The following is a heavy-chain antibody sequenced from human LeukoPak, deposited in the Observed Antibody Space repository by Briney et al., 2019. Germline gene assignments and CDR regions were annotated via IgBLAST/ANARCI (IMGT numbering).Heavy chain of an antibody. CDR2: ISSSSSYI. J-gene: IGHJ4*02. V-gene: IGHV3-21*01. CDR3: ARVSTYYYGSGSYYNRYYFDY. CDR1: GFTFSSYE. D-gene: IGHD3-10*01. Sequence: GGSLRLSCAASGFTFSSYEMNWVRQAPGKGLEWVSSISSSSSYIYYADSVKGRFTISRDNAKNSLYLQMNSLRAEDTAVYYCARVSTYYYGSGSYYNRYYFDYWGQGTLVTVSS.